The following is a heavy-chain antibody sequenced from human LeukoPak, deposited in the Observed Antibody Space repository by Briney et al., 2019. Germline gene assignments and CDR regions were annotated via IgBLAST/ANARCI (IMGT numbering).Heavy chain of an antibody. Sequence: PGGSLRLSCAASGFTFSSYSMNWVRQAPGKGLEWVSSISSSSSYIYYADSVKGRFTISRDNAKNSLYLQMNSLRVEDTAVYYCARDPYYDFWSDYGTEAFDIWGQGTMVTVSS. J-gene: IGHJ3*02. D-gene: IGHD3-3*01. CDR3: ARDPYYDFWSDYGTEAFDI. CDR2: ISSSSSYI. CDR1: GFTFSSYS. V-gene: IGHV3-21*01.